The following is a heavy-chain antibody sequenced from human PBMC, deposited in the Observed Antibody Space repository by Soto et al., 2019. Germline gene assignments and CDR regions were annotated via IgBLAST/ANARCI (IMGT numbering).Heavy chain of an antibody. D-gene: IGHD1-26*01. J-gene: IGHJ4*02. V-gene: IGHV1-18*04. CDR3: ARARMFSGAHHDY. CDR2: ITPYNGNA. CDR1: GYTFTNFG. Sequence: QVHLVQSGAVVENPGASVKVSCKASGYTFTNFGINWVRQAPGQGLEWMGWITPYNGNANYPQKHQDRLTRTTDTSTNTAYWELRSRRSDGTAVYFCARARMFSGAHHDYWGQGTRVTVSS.